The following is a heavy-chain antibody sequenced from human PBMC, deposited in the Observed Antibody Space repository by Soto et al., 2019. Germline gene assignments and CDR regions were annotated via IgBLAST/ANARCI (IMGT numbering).Heavy chain of an antibody. CDR1: GFIFSDYA. D-gene: IGHD6-13*01. J-gene: IGHJ4*02. CDR2: ISYGGDNK. V-gene: IGHV3-30*09. CDR3: AKARHSTSWYGLEADL. Sequence: QVQLVESGGGVVQPGRSLRLSCAASGFIFSDYAMHWVRQAPGKGLEWVAVISYGGDNKYYADSVRGRFAISRDNLKNTLDLQMNSLNPGDTAVYHCAKARHSTSWYGLEADLWGQGTLVTVSS.